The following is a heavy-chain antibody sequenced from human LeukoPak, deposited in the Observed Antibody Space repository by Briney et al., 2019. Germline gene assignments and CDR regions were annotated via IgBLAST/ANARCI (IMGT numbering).Heavy chain of an antibody. J-gene: IGHJ4*02. V-gene: IGHV4-4*07. CDR1: GGSISSYY. D-gene: IGHD3-3*01. CDR3: ARGELYYDFWSGYYRPFDY. Sequence: SETLSLTCTVSGGSISSYYWSWIRQPAGKGLEWIGRIYTSGSTNYNPSLKSRVTMSVDTSKNQFSLKLSSVTAADTAVYYCARGELYYDFWSGYYRPFDYWGQGTLVTVSS. CDR2: IYTSGST.